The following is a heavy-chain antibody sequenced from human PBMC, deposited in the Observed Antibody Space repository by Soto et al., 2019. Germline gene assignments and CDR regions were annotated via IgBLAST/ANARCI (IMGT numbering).Heavy chain of an antibody. J-gene: IGHJ4*02. V-gene: IGHV5-51*01. Sequence: GESLKISCKGSGYSFSSYWIAWVRQMPGKGLEWMGIIYPGDSDTRYSPSFQGQVTISVDKSISTAYLQWSSLKASDTAIYYCARHFRERFYYDSSGYSDYWGQGTLVTVSS. CDR1: GYSFSSYW. CDR3: ARHFRERFYYDSSGYSDY. CDR2: IYPGDSDT. D-gene: IGHD3-22*01.